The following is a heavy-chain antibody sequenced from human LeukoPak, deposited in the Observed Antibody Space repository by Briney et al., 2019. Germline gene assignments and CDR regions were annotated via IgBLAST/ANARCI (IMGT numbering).Heavy chain of an antibody. Sequence: PGGSLRLSCEASGFTFSSYDMYWVRQPSGKGLEWISSIGAAGDTYYPDSVKGRFTISRENGRNSLYLQMNSLRVGDTAVYFCVRGIIGISYDYIWGRYRPYYFDYGGQGIQVTVSS. V-gene: IGHV3-13*01. CDR1: GFTFSSYD. CDR2: IGAAGDT. J-gene: IGHJ4*02. CDR3: VRGIIGISYDYIWGRYRPYYFDY. D-gene: IGHD3-16*02.